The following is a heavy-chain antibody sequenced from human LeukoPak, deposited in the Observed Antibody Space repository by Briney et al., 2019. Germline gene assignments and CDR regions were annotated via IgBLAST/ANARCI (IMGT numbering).Heavy chain of an antibody. CDR2: IYYSGST. D-gene: IGHD6-13*01. CDR3: AASIAAAGTGRWGYYYYYGMDV. CDR1: GGSISSYY. V-gene: IGHV4-59*08. Sequence: SETLSLTCTVSGGSISSYYWSWIRQPPGKGLEWIGYIYYSGSTNYNPSLKSRVTISVDTSKNQFSLKLSSVTAADTAVYYCAASIAAAGTGRWGYYYYYGMDVWGQGTTVTVSS. J-gene: IGHJ6*02.